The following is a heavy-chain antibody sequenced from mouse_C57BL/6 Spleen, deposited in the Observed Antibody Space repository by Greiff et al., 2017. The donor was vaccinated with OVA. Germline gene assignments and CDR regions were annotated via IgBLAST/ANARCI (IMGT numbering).Heavy chain of an antibody. V-gene: IGHV1-54*01. CDR2: INPGSGGT. D-gene: IGHD2-5*01. Sequence: VQLQQSGAELVRPGTSVKVSFKASGYAFTNYLIEWVKQRPGQGLEWIGVINPGSGGTNYNEKFKGKATLTADKSSSTAYMQLSSLTSEDSAVYFCARKDYSNYGYAMDYWGQGTSVTVSS. CDR3: ARKDYSNYGYAMDY. J-gene: IGHJ4*01. CDR1: GYAFTNYL.